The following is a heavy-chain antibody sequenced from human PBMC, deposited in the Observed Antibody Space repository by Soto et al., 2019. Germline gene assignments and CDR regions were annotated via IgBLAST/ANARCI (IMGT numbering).Heavy chain of an antibody. CDR1: GGSISSGGYY. V-gene: IGHV4-31*03. CDR3: ARKYCSGGSCYWSWFDP. Sequence: SETLSLTCTVSGGSISSGGYYWSWIRQHPGKGLEWIGYIYYSGSTYYNPSLKSRVTISVDTFKNQFSLKLSSVTAADTAVYYCARKYCSGGSCYWSWFDPWGQGTLVTVSS. CDR2: IYYSGST. J-gene: IGHJ5*02. D-gene: IGHD2-15*01.